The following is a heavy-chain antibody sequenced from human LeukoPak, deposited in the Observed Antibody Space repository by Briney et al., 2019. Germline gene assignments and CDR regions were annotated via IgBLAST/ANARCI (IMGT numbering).Heavy chain of an antibody. CDR1: GYTFTSYD. J-gene: IGHJ5*02. V-gene: IGHV1-8*01. CDR3: ARGPVAGTRINP. Sequence: ASVKVSCEASGYTFTSYDINWVRQATGQGLEWMGWMNPNSGNTGYAQKFQGRVTMTRNTSISTAYMELSSLRSEDTAVYYCARGPVAGTRINPWGQGTLVTVSS. D-gene: IGHD6-19*01. CDR2: MNPNSGNT.